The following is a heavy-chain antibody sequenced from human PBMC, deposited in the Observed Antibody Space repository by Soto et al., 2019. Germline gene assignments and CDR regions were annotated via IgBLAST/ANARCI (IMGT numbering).Heavy chain of an antibody. D-gene: IGHD3-22*01. Sequence: EVQLLESGGGLVQPGGSLRLSCVASGFTFSSHAMSWVRQAPGKGLEWVSAISGSGDSTYYADSVKGRFTISRDNYKTTLYLQMNSLRVEDTAISYCARSRYDDRPYYFDYWGQGTLVTVSS. CDR3: ARSRYDDRPYYFDY. V-gene: IGHV3-23*01. CDR1: GFTFSSHA. J-gene: IGHJ4*02. CDR2: ISGSGDST.